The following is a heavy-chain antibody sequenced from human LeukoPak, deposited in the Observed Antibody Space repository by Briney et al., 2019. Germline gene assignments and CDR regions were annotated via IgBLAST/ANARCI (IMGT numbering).Heavy chain of an antibody. CDR3: TSGGPHGY. Sequence: GGSLRLSCAASGFTFSDHYIDWVRQAPGKGLEWVGRSRDKGNSYTTAYAASVRGRFTISRDDSKNSLYLQMNSLKTEDTAVYYCTSGGPHGYWGQGTLVTVSS. CDR1: GFTFSDHY. CDR2: SRDKGNSYTT. J-gene: IGHJ4*02. V-gene: IGHV3-72*01.